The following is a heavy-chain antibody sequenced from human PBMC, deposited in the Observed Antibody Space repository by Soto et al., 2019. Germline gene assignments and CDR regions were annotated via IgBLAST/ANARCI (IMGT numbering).Heavy chain of an antibody. Sequence: EVQLVASGGGLVPPGGSLRLSCAVSGLTFSTDEMNWVRQAPGKGLEWLAYISYTSTTIKYADSVKGRFAVSRDNAKESLSLQMNNLRVEDTAVYYCVREGGSLAFDSWGQGTLVTVSS. CDR2: ISYTSTTI. V-gene: IGHV3-48*03. J-gene: IGHJ4*02. D-gene: IGHD1-1*01. CDR1: GLTFSTDE. CDR3: VREGGSLAFDS.